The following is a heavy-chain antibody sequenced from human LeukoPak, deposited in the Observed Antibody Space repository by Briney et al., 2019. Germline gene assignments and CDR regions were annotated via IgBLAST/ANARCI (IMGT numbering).Heavy chain of an antibody. CDR2: IKPDGSQI. CDR1: GFTFSSYW. D-gene: IGHD3-22*01. V-gene: IGHV3-7*01. J-gene: IGHJ4*02. CDR3: ARGRYYYDSSPPDLWY. Sequence: GGSLRLSCAASGFTFSSYWMTWVRQAPGKGLEWVANIKPDGSQIYYVDSVKGRFTISRDNAKNSLYLQMNSLRAEDTAVYYCARGRYYYDSSPPDLWYWGQGTLVTVSS.